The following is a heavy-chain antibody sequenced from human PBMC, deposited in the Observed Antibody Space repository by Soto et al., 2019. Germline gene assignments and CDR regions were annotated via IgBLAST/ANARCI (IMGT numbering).Heavy chain of an antibody. CDR2: SYWDGDK. V-gene: IGHV2-5*02. D-gene: IGHD1-26*01. CDR3: AHRRGAYYFDF. CDR1: GFSLSTNGVG. Sequence: QITLKESGPSLVKPTQTLTLTCTFSGFSLSTNGVGVGWIRPPPGKALEWLALSYWDGDKRYSPSLKSRLTITKDTSKNQVVLTMTNMDPVDTATYYCAHRRGAYYFDFWCRGTLVTVSS. J-gene: IGHJ4*02.